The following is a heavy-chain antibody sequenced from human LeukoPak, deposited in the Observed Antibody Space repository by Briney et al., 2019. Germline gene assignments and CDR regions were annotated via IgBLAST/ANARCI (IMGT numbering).Heavy chain of an antibody. V-gene: IGHV4-59*01. D-gene: IGHD6-19*01. J-gene: IGHJ4*02. Sequence: SETLSLTCTVSGGSISSYYWSWIRQPPGKGLEWIGYIYYSGSTNYNPSLKSRVTISVDTSKNQFSLKLSSVTAADTAVYYCASTYSGGWVFFDYWGQGTLVTVSS. CDR1: GGSISSYY. CDR3: ASTYSGGWVFFDY. CDR2: IYYSGST.